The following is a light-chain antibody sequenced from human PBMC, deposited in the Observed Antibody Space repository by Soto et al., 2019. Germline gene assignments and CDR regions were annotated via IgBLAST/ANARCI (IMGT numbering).Light chain of an antibody. CDR3: QQRSTWT. V-gene: IGKV3-11*01. CDR1: QSVSSY. J-gene: IGKJ1*01. Sequence: EIVLTQSPATLSLSPGERATLSCRASQSVSSYLAWYQQKPGQAPRLLIYDASNRATGIPARFSGSGSGTDFTLTISSLEPEDFSFYYYQQRSTWTFGQGTKVEIK. CDR2: DAS.